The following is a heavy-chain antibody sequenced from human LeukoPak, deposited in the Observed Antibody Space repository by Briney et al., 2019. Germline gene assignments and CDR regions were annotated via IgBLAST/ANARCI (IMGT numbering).Heavy chain of an antibody. CDR1: GYTLTELS. V-gene: IGHV1-24*01. D-gene: IGHD3-3*01. CDR3: ATGITIFGVVGPHDY. Sequence: ASVKVSCKVSGYTLTELSMHWVRQAPGKGLEWMGGFDPEDGETIYAQKFQGRVTMTEDTSTDTAYMELSSLRSEDTAVYYCATGITIFGVVGPHDYWGQGTLVTASS. CDR2: FDPEDGET. J-gene: IGHJ4*02.